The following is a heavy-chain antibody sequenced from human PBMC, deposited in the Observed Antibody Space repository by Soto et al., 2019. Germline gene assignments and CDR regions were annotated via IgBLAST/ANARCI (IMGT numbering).Heavy chain of an antibody. CDR2: INWNGGSI. Sequence: EVELVESGGGVVRPGGSLRLSCAASGFIFDDYGMSWVRQPPGKGLEWVSGINWNGGSIGYGDSVKGRFTISRDNAKNALYLQMNSLRAEDAALYYCAREGGARRGFTLWGQGTLDTVSS. V-gene: IGHV3-20*04. J-gene: IGHJ4*02. CDR1: GFIFDDYG. CDR3: AREGGARRGFTL. D-gene: IGHD1-26*01.